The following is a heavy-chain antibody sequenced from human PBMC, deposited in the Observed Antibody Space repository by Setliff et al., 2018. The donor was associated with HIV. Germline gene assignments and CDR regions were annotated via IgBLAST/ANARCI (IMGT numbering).Heavy chain of an antibody. CDR2: ISSSSSYI. D-gene: IGHD5-18*01. V-gene: IGHV3-21*01. Sequence: GSLRLSCAASGFTFSSYSMNWVRQAPGKGLEWVSSISSSSSYIYYADSVKGRFTISRDNAKNSLYLQMNSLRAEDTAVYYCARDYFSGVQLGAFDIWGQGTMVTVSS. J-gene: IGHJ3*02. CDR3: ARDYFSGVQLGAFDI. CDR1: GFTFSSYS.